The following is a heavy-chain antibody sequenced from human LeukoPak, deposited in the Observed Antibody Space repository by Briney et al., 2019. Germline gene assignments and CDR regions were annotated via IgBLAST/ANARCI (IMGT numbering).Heavy chain of an antibody. V-gene: IGHV5-51*01. CDR3: ARLINYYYYGMDV. CDR2: IYPGDSDT. CDR1: GYSLTSYW. J-gene: IGHJ6*02. Sequence: GESLRISCKGSGYSLTSYWIGWVRQMPGKGLEWMGIIYPGDSDTRYSPSFQGQVTISADKSISTAYLQWSSLKASDTAMYYCARLINYYYYGMDVWGQGTTVTVSS.